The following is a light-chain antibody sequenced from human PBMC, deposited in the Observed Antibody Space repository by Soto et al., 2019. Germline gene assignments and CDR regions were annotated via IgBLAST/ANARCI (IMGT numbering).Light chain of an antibody. CDR2: GAS. CDR1: QSVSSN. CDR3: QQYNNWPLT. V-gene: IGKV3-15*01. J-gene: IGKJ4*01. Sequence: EIVMTQSPATLSVSPGERATLSCRAGQSVSSNLAWYQQKPGQAPRLLIYGASTRATGFPARFSGSGSGTDFSLTISSLQSEDFAVYHCQQYNNWPLTLGGGTKVEIK.